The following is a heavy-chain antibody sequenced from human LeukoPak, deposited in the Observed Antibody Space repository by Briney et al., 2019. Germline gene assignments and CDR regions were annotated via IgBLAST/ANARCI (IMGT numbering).Heavy chain of an antibody. D-gene: IGHD1-20*01. J-gene: IGHJ4*02. Sequence: SGEPLTLSCAASGFTFSIFLMHWARQVPGEGVVGVAHTNSDESRTSDADSVTGRFTISRDTARNTLYLQMNSLRADDTAVYYCAATFRIRGTTYYYWGQGTLVTVSS. V-gene: IGHV3-74*01. CDR3: AATFRIRGTTYYY. CDR2: TNSDESRT. CDR1: GFTFSIFL.